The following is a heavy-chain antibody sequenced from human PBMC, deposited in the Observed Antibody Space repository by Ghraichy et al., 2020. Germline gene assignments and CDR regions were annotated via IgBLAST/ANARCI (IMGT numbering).Heavy chain of an antibody. CDR2: INHSGST. J-gene: IGHJ5*02. CDR3: ARGWYGDNWFDP. CDR1: GGSFSGYY. D-gene: IGHD4-17*01. Sequence: SETLSLTCAVYGGSFSGYYWSWIRQPPGKGLEWIGEINHSGSTNYNPSLKSRVTISVDTSKNQFSLKLSSVTAADTAVYYCARGWYGDNWFDPWGQGTLVTVSS. V-gene: IGHV4-34*01.